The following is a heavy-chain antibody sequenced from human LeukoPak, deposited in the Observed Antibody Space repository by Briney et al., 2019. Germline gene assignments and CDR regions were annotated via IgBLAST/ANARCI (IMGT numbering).Heavy chain of an antibody. D-gene: IGHD3-9*01. V-gene: IGHV4-38-2*02. Sequence: SETLSLTCSVSGYSISRDYYWGWIRQPPGKGLEWIGTIYRSGATFYNPSLTSRVTISIDASKKQFSLKLTSVTAADTAVYYCARRSATFYDVLTGYHDAFDFWGQGTMVTVSS. CDR2: IYRSGAT. CDR3: ARRSATFYDVLTGYHDAFDF. J-gene: IGHJ3*01. CDR1: GYSISRDYY.